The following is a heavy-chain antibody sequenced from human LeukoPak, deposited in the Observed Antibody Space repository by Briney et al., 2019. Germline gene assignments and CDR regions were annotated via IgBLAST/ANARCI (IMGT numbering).Heavy chain of an antibody. CDR3: ARDRWRLRESGWFDP. CDR2: ISGSGGST. CDR1: GFTFSSYA. D-gene: IGHD5-12*01. V-gene: IGHV3-23*01. Sequence: GGSLRLSCAASGFTFSSYAMSWVRQAPGKGLEWVSAISGSGGSTYYADSVKGRFTISRDNSKNTLYLQMNSLRAEDTAVYYCARDRWRLRESGWFDPWGQGTLVTVSS. J-gene: IGHJ5*02.